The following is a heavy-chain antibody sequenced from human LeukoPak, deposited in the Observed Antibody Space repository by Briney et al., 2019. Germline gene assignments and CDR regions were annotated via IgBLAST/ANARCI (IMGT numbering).Heavy chain of an antibody. Sequence: SETLSLTCTVSGGSLSSYYWNWIRQPAGKGLEWIGRIYTSGSTKYNPSLKSRVTMSIDTSTNQFSLKLSSVTAADTAVYYCAGGYSSGYYYLRSDAFDIWGQGTMVTVSS. V-gene: IGHV4-4*07. J-gene: IGHJ3*02. D-gene: IGHD3-22*01. CDR1: GGSLSSYY. CDR2: IYTSGST. CDR3: AGGYSSGYYYLRSDAFDI.